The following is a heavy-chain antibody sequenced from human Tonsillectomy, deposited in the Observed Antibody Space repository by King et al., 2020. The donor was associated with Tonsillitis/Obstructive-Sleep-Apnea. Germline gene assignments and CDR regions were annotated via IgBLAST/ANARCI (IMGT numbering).Heavy chain of an antibody. V-gene: IGHV3-30*18. J-gene: IGHJ6*03. D-gene: IGHD2-2*01. CDR2: ISYDGSNK. Sequence: VQLVESGGGVVQPGRSLRLSCVASGFTFSSYGIHWVRQAPGKGLEWVAVISYDGSNKYYADSVKGRFTISRDNSKNTLYLQMNSLRAEDTAVYHCAKDIIDCSSTSCQIWDYYYYMDVWGKGTTVTVSS. CDR3: AKDIIDCSSTSCQIWDYYYYMDV. CDR1: GFTFSSYG.